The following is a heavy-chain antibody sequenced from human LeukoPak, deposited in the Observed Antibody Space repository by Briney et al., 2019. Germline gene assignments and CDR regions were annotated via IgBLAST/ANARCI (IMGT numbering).Heavy chain of an antibody. CDR1: GFSISSGHY. Sequence: PSETLSLTCTVSGFSISSGHYWGWVRQPPGAGLEWIGSVYQSGTTYYNPSLKSRVTTSVDMSKNQFSLRLRPVTAADTAVYYCARIFIRNGYSSYFDCWGQGTLVTVSS. J-gene: IGHJ4*02. D-gene: IGHD5-18*01. CDR3: ARIFIRNGYSSYFDC. V-gene: IGHV4-38-2*02. CDR2: VYQSGTT.